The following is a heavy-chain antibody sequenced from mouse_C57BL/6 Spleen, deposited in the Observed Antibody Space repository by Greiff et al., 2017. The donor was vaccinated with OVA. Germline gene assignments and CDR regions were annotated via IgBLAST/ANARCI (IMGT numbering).Heavy chain of an antibody. D-gene: IGHD2-4*01. CDR2: IDPSDSYT. CDR1: GYTFTSYW. Sequence: QVHVKQPGAELVMPGASVKLSCKASGYTFTSYWMHWVKQRPGQGLEWIGEIDPSDSYTNYNQKFKGKSTLTVDKSSSTAYMQLSSLTSEDSAVYYCARGGYDDYNYFDYWGQGTTLTVSS. J-gene: IGHJ2*01. CDR3: ARGGYDDYNYFDY. V-gene: IGHV1-69*01.